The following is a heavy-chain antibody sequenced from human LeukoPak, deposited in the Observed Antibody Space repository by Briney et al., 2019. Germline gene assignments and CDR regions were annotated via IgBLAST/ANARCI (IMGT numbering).Heavy chain of an antibody. J-gene: IGHJ4*02. CDR3: TRGVLQY. Sequence: GGSLRLSCAASGFSFSTQRMHWVRQAPGKGLEWVANIKPDGSDKYYVNSVKGRFIVSRDNTKNSLFLQMNSLRAEDTAVYYCTRGVLQYWGQGTLVTVSS. CDR2: IKPDGSDK. V-gene: IGHV3-7*01. CDR1: GFSFSTQR.